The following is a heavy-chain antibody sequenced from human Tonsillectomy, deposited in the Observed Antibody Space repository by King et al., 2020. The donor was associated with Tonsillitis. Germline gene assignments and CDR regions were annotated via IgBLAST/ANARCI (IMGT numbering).Heavy chain of an antibody. J-gene: IGHJ4*02. CDR3: ASPHSTTSCFDY. CDR2: ISGSGGST. V-gene: IGHV3-23*04. CDR1: GFTFISYX. D-gene: IGHD2-2*01. Sequence: QLVQSGGGLVQPGGSLRLSCAASGFTFISYXMSWVRQAPGKGLEWVSAISGSGGSTYYADSVKGRFTIPRDNSKNTLYLQMNSLRAEDTAVYYCASPHSTTSCFDYWGQGTLVTVSS.